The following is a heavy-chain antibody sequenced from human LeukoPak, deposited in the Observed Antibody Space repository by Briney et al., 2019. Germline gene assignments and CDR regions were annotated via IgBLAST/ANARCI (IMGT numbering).Heavy chain of an antibody. V-gene: IGHV5-51*01. CDR2: IYPGDSDT. J-gene: IGHJ4*02. D-gene: IGHD2-21*02. CDR1: GYSFTSYW. CDR3: ARLDCGGDCDRYYFDY. Sequence: GESLKISCKGSGYSFTSYWIGWERQMPGKGLEWMGIIYPGDSDTRYSPSFQGQVTISADKSISTAYLQWSSLKASDTAMYYCARLDCGGDCDRYYFDYWGQGTLVTVSS.